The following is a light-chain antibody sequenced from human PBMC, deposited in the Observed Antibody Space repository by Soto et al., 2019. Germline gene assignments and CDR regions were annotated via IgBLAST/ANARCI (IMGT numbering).Light chain of an antibody. CDR3: QQYNNWPYT. CDR2: GAS. J-gene: IGKJ1*01. Sequence: EIEMTQSPATLSVSPGERATLSCRASQSVSSNLAWYQQKPGQAPRLLIYGASTWATGIPARFSGSGSGTEFTLTISSLQSEDFAVYYCQQYNNWPYTFGQGTKVEIK. V-gene: IGKV3-15*01. CDR1: QSVSSN.